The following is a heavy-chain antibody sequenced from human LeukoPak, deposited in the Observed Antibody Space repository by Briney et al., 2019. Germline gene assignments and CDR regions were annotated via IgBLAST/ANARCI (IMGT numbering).Heavy chain of an antibody. J-gene: IGHJ4*02. CDR2: ISSSSTYI. D-gene: IGHD5-24*01. CDR1: GFTFSSYW. V-gene: IGHV3-21*01. Sequence: PGGSLRLSCVASGFTFSSYWMHWVRQAPGKGLEWVSSISSSSTYIYYADSLQGRFTISRDNAKNSLYLQMNSLRDEDTAVYYCARRDGYNLDYWGQGTLVTVSS. CDR3: ARRDGYNLDY.